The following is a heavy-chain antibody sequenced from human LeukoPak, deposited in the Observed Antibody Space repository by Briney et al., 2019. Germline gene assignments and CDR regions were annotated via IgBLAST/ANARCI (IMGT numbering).Heavy chain of an antibody. CDR1: GYTFTGYY. J-gene: IGHJ5*02. D-gene: IGHD3-10*01. CDR2: INPNSGGT. V-gene: IGHV1-2*06. Sequence: ASVKVSCKXSGYTFTGYYMHWVRQAPRQGLEWMGRINPNSGGTNYSQKFQGRVTMTRDTSISTAYMELSRLRSDDTAVYYCARGGSGSYFSWLDPWGQGTLVTVSS. CDR3: ARGGSGSYFSWLDP.